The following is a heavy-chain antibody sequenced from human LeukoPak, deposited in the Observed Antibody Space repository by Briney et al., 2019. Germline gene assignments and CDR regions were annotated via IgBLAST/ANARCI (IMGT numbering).Heavy chain of an antibody. CDR3: ARRQWLDDAFDI. D-gene: IGHD6-19*01. CDR2: IYYSGST. J-gene: IGHJ3*02. Sequence: SETLSLTCAVYGASISSYYWSWIRQPPGKGLEWIGCIYYSGSTNYTPSLKSRVTISVDTSKNQFSLKLSSVTAADTAVYYCARRQWLDDAFDIWGQGTMVTVSS. V-gene: IGHV4-59*08. CDR1: GASISSYY.